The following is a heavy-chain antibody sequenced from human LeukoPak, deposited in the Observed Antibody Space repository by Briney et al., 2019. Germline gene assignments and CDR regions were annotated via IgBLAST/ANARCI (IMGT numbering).Heavy chain of an antibody. CDR1: GYTFTGYY. CDR2: INPNSGGT. J-gene: IGHJ4*02. V-gene: IGHV1-2*02. Sequence: GASVKVSCKASGYTFTGYYMHWVRQAPGQELELMGWINPNSGGTNSAQKFQGRVTMTRDTSISTAYMELSRLRSDDTAVYYCARRDRDGYTPLDYWGQGTLVTVSS. CDR3: ARRDRDGYTPLDY. D-gene: IGHD5-24*01.